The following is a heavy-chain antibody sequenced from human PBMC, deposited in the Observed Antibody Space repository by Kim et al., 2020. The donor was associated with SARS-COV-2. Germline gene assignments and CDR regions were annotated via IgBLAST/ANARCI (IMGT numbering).Heavy chain of an antibody. CDR1: GGSISSSNYF. J-gene: IGHJ4*02. V-gene: IGHV4-39*07. D-gene: IGHD3-10*01. Sequence: SETLSLTCTVSGGSISSSNYFWGWIRQPPGKGLEWIGNIFYTGSTYYKPSLKSRVTISVDTSKNQFSLKLSSVTAADTAMYYCARDNNYYTSGSYHRHFDYWGQGTLVTVSS. CDR2: IFYTGST. CDR3: ARDNNYYTSGSYHRHFDY.